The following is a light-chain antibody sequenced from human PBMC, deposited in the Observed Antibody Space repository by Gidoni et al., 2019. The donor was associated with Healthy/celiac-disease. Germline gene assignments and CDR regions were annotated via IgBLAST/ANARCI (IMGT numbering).Light chain of an antibody. J-gene: IGLJ1*01. V-gene: IGLV2-8*01. Sequence: QSALTQPPSASGSPGQSVTLSCTGTSSDVGGYNYVSWYQQHPGKAPKLMIYEVSKRPSGVPDRFSGSKSGNMASLTVSGLQAEDEADYYCSSYAGSNNLYVFGTGTKVTVL. CDR2: EVS. CDR3: SSYAGSNNLYV. CDR1: SSDVGGYNY.